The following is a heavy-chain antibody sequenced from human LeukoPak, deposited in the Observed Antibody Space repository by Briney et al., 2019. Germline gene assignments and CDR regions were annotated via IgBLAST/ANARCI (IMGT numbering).Heavy chain of an antibody. CDR1: GFTFSSYA. CDR2: ISGSGGST. CDR3: AKDIITMVRGAGFDY. J-gene: IGHJ4*02. Sequence: GGSLRLSCAASGFTFSSYAMSWVRQAPGKGLEWVSAISGSGGSTYYADSVKGRFTISRGNSKNTLYLQMNSLRAEDTAVYYCAKDIITMVRGAGFDYWGQGTLVTVSS. D-gene: IGHD3-10*01. V-gene: IGHV3-23*01.